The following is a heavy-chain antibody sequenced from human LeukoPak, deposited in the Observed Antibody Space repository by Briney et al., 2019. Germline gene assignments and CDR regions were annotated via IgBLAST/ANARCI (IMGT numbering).Heavy chain of an antibody. D-gene: IGHD3-3*01. J-gene: IGHJ6*03. CDR3: ARDRPYYDFWSGYPLTYYYYYMDV. CDR2: IYTRGST. CDR1: GGSISSYY. Sequence: SETLSLTYTVSGGSISSYYWSWIRQPAGKGLEWIGRIYTRGSTNYNPSLKSRVTMSVDTSKNQFSLKLSFVTAADTAVYYCARDRPYYDFWSGYPLTYYYYYMDVWGKGTTVTVSS. V-gene: IGHV4-4*07.